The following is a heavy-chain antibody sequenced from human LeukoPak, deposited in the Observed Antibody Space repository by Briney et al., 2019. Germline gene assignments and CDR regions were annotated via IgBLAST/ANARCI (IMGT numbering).Heavy chain of an antibody. CDR2: ISYDGRNQ. V-gene: IGHV3-30*04. Sequence: GGSLRLSCTASGFIFNNYATHWVRQAPGKGLEWVAVISYDGRNQYYADSVKGRFTVSRDNSKSTLYLQMNSLRGEDTAVYNCASYGGFVDYWAREPWSPSPQ. J-gene: IGHJ4*02. CDR3: ASYGGFVDY. CDR1: GFIFNNYA. D-gene: IGHD3-16*01.